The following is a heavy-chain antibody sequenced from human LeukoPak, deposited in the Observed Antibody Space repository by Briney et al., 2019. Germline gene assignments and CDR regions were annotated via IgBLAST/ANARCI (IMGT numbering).Heavy chain of an antibody. J-gene: IGHJ4*02. Sequence: PGGSERLSCAASGFTFSSYAMSWVRQAPGKGLEWVSSISSSSSYIYYADSVKGRFTISRDNAKNSLYLQMNSLRAEDTAVYYCARDPLSIAAAVWGQGTLVTVSS. CDR3: ARDPLSIAAAV. V-gene: IGHV3-21*01. CDR1: GFTFSSYA. CDR2: ISSSSSYI. D-gene: IGHD6-13*01.